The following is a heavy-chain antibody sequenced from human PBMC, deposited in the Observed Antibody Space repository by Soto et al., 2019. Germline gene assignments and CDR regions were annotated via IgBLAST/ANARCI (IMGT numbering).Heavy chain of an antibody. CDR3: ARVLLWFGELRYFDL. Sequence: QVQLQESGPGLVKPSQTLSLTCTVSGGSISSGDYYWSWIRQPPGKGLEWIGYIYYSGSTYYNPSLKSRVTISVDTSKNQCSLKLSSVTAADTAVYYCARVLLWFGELRYFDLWGRGTLVTVSS. D-gene: IGHD3-10*01. J-gene: IGHJ2*01. V-gene: IGHV4-30-4*01. CDR2: IYYSGST. CDR1: GGSISSGDYY.